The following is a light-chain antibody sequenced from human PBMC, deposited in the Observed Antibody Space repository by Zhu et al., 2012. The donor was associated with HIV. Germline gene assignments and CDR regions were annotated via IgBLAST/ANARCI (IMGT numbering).Light chain of an antibody. Sequence: ETVLTQSPVILSVSPGERGTLSCRASQSVTKSYLAWYQQEPGQAPRLLIYRSSDRATGVPDRFSGSGSGTDFTLTISRLEPEDFALYYCQQYGSSPYTFGQGTKLEIK. J-gene: IGKJ2*01. V-gene: IGKV3-20*01. CDR3: QQYGSSPYT. CDR1: QSVTKSY. CDR2: RSS.